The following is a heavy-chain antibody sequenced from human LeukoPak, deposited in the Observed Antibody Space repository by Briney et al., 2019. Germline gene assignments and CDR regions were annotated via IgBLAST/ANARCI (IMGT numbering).Heavy chain of an antibody. D-gene: IGHD3-10*01. V-gene: IGHV3-74*01. CDR1: GFTFSNYW. Sequence: GGSLRLSCAASGFTFSNYWMHWVRQAPGKGLVWVSRINSDGSSTSYAGSVKGRFTISRDNAKNTLYLQMNSLRAEDTAVYYCAKDLHYGSADYWGQGTLVTVSS. CDR2: INSDGSST. J-gene: IGHJ4*02. CDR3: AKDLHYGSADY.